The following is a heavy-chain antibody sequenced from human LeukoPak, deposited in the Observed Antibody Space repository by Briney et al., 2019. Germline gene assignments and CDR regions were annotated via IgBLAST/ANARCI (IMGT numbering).Heavy chain of an antibody. CDR1: GGSFSGYY. J-gene: IGHJ4*02. CDR2: INHSGST. Sequence: SETLSLTCAVYGGSFSGYYWYWIRQPPGKGLEWIGEINHSGSTYYNPSLKSRVTISVDTSKNQFSLKLSSVTAADTAVYYCARVPEYYDSSFFDYWGQGTLVTVSS. D-gene: IGHD3-22*01. V-gene: IGHV4-34*01. CDR3: ARVPEYYDSSFFDY.